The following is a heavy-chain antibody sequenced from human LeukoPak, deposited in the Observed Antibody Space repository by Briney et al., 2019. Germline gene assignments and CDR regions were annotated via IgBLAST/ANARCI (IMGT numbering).Heavy chain of an antibody. CDR1: GFTFSSYE. CDR3: AIGSGVYNWFDP. CDR2: ISSSGSTI. J-gene: IGHJ5*02. D-gene: IGHD1-26*01. V-gene: IGHV3-48*03. Sequence: GGSLRLSCAASGFTFSSYEMNWVRQAPGKGLEWVSYISSSGSTIYYADSVKGRFTISRDNAKNSLYLQMNSLRAEDTAVYYCAIGSGVYNWFDPWGQGTLVTVSS.